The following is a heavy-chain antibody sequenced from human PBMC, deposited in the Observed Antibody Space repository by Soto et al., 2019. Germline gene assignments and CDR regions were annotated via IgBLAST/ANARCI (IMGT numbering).Heavy chain of an antibody. CDR3: ARVSKGTIYSPHAFDV. D-gene: IGHD1-7*01. CDR2: IYSGGAT. CDR1: GFDVSNTY. J-gene: IGHJ3*01. Sequence: GGSLRLSCAASGFDVSNTYMSWVRQAPGKGLDWGSIIYSGGATYYADSVKGRFTISRDNSKNTLYLQMNSLRAEDTALYYCARVSKGTIYSPHAFDVWGQGKMVTVSS. V-gene: IGHV3-53*01.